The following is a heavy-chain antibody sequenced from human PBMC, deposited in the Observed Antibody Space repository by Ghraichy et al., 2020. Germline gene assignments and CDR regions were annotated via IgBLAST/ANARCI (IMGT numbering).Heavy chain of an antibody. Sequence: GESLNISCAASGFPFNKFWMNWVRQAPGKGLEWVANINDDAKERYYVDSVKGRFTISRDNAKNSLYLQMNSLRVEDTAVYYCARDPTYGALDYWGQGSLVTVSS. CDR2: INDDAKER. J-gene: IGHJ4*02. CDR3: ARDPTYGALDY. D-gene: IGHD4-17*01. CDR1: GFPFNKFW. V-gene: IGHV3-7*03.